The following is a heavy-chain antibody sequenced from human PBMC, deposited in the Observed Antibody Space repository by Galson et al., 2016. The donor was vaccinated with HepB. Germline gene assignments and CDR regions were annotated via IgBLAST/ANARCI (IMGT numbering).Heavy chain of an antibody. CDR1: VFTIRKNY. J-gene: IGHJ4*02. Sequence: SLRLSCAASVFTIRKNYMSWVRQAPGQGLEWVSTIYSDTSTYYADSVKGRFTISRDNSKNTLYLQMNSLRAEDTAIYYCARVPDYSPTFFDYWGQGTLVTVSS. V-gene: IGHV3-53*01. D-gene: IGHD3-9*01. CDR2: IYSDTST. CDR3: ARVPDYSPTFFDY.